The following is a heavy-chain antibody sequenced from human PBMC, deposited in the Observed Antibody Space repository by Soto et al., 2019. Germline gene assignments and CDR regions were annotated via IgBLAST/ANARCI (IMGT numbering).Heavy chain of an antibody. CDR3: ARAVGIAAADPYYYYGMDV. CDR1: GYTFTGYY. D-gene: IGHD6-13*01. V-gene: IGHV1-2*04. J-gene: IGHJ6*02. Sequence: GASVKVSCKASGYTFTGYYMHWVRQAPGQGLEWMGWINPNSGGTNYAQKFQGWVTMTRDTSISTAYMELSRLRSDDTAVYYCARAVGIAAADPYYYYGMDVWDQGTTVTVS. CDR2: INPNSGGT.